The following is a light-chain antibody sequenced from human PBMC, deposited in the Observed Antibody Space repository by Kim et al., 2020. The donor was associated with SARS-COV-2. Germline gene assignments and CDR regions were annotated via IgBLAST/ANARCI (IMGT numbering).Light chain of an antibody. V-gene: IGKV3-20*01. Sequence: SSPGERATLSCRASQTSNNNYLAWYQQKPGQAPRLLIYGASSRATGIPDRFSGSGSGTDFTLTISRLEPEDFAVYHCQQYSNSIIFGQGTRLEIK. CDR2: GAS. J-gene: IGKJ5*01. CDR1: QTSNNNY. CDR3: QQYSNSII.